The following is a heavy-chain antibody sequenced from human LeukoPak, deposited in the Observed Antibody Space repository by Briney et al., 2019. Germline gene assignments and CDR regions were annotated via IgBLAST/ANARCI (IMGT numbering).Heavy chain of an antibody. CDR1: GFTFSSYS. V-gene: IGHV3-48*01. CDR3: ARGNSYDSSGYPEYFQN. Sequence: GGSLRLSCAASGFTFSSYSMSWVRQAPGKGLEWVSYISISSSTIYYADSVKGRFTISRDNAKNSLYLQMNSLRAEDTAVYYCARGNSYDSSGYPEYFQNWGQGTLVTVSP. CDR2: ISISSSTI. J-gene: IGHJ1*01. D-gene: IGHD3-22*01.